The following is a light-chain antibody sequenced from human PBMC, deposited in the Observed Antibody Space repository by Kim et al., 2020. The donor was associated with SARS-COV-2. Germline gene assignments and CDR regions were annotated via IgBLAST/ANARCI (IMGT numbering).Light chain of an antibody. CDR3: QVWHSSAGV. J-gene: IGLJ2*01. Sequence: GALGKTATITCGGNSLGSKNVHWYQQKPGQAPVLVIYRDKNRASGIPERFSGSNSGNTATLTISRAQVGDEADYYCQVWHSSAGVFGGGTQLTVL. CDR1: SLGSKN. CDR2: RDK. V-gene: IGLV3-9*01.